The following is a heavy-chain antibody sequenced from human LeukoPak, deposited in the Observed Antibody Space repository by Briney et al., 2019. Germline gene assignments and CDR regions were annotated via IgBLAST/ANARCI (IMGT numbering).Heavy chain of an antibody. CDR1: GYTFTSYG. V-gene: IGHV1-18*04. D-gene: IGHD3-10*01. CDR3: ARDQGDNYYGSGNYYIHYFDY. CDR2: ISAYNGNT. J-gene: IGHJ4*02. Sequence: GASVKVSYKASGYTFTSYGISWVRQAPGQGLEWMGWISAYNGNTYYAQKLQGRVTMTTDTSTSTAYMELRSLRSDDTAVYYCARDQGDNYYGSGNYYIHYFDYWGQGTLVTVSS.